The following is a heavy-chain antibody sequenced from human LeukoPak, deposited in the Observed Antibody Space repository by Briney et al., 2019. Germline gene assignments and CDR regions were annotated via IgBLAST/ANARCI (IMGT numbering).Heavy chain of an antibody. J-gene: IGHJ5*02. CDR1: GFNFSRNG. V-gene: IGHV3-30*02. D-gene: IGHD3-22*01. CDR3: ARDFDDVNGYYYYIPDS. CDR2: IRYDGSNK. Sequence: GGSLRLSCAASGFNFSRNGMHWVRQAPGKGLEWVSFIRYDGSNKFYVDSVRGRFTISRDNSKNTLYLQMNSLRTEDTAVYYCARDFDDVNGYYYYIPDSWGRGMLVTVSS.